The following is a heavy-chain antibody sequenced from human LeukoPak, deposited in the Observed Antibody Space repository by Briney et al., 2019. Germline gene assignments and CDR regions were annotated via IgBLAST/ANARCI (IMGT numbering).Heavy chain of an antibody. CDR2: IYTSGST. V-gene: IGHV4-61*02. J-gene: IGHJ4*02. Sequence: SETLSLTCTVSGGSISSGSYYWSWIRQPAGKGLEWIGRIYTSGSTNYNPSLKSRVTISVDTSKNQFSLKLSSVTAADTAVYYCARDGGFSDYWGQGTLVTVSS. D-gene: IGHD2-15*01. CDR1: GGSISSGSYY. CDR3: ARDGGFSDY.